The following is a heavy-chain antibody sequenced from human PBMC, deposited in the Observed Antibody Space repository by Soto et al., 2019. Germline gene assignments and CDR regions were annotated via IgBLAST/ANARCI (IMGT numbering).Heavy chain of an antibody. V-gene: IGHV6-1*01. J-gene: IGHJ6*02. CDR2: TYYRSKWYN. Sequence: SQTLSLTCAISGDSVSSNNAAWNWIRLSPSRGLEWLGRTYYRSKWYNDYAVSVKSRITINSDTSKNQCSLQLDSVTPEDTAVYYCTHWGMDFWGQATSVTVSS. CDR3: THWGMDF. CDR1: GDSVSSNNAA.